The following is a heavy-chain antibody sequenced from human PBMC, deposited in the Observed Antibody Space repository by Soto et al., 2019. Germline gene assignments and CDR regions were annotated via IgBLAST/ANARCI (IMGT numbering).Heavy chain of an antibody. CDR2: IIPILGIA. Sequence: QVQLVQSGAEVKKPGSSVKVSCKASGGTFSSYTISWVRQAPGQGLEWMGRIIPILGIANYAQKFQGRVTITADKSTSTADMELSSLRSEDTAGYYCGRRGGDGSGYAFDIWGQGTMVTVSS. CDR3: GRRGGDGSGYAFDI. J-gene: IGHJ3*02. V-gene: IGHV1-69*02. D-gene: IGHD3-10*01. CDR1: GGTFSSYT.